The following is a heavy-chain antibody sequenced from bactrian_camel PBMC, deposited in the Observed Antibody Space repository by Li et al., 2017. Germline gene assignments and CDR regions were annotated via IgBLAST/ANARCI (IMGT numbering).Heavy chain of an antibody. CDR3: AADSAALVLGAPEAGLLPTY. CDR2: IYTNDGST. Sequence: HVQLVESGGGSVQAGGSLRLSCAASGDTYSRACMAWFRQAPGKEREGIAAIYTNDGSTYYADSVKGRFTISQDNARTTLYLQMDSLKPDDTAMYYCAADSAALVLGAPEAGLLPTYWGQGTQVTVS. J-gene: IGHJ4*01. V-gene: IGHV3S1*01. CDR1: GDTYSRAC. D-gene: IGHD5*01.